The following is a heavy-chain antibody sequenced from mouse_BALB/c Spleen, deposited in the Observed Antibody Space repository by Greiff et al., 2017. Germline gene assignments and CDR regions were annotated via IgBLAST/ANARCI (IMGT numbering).Heavy chain of an antibody. CDR2: INPYNDGT. J-gene: IGHJ4*01. CDR1: GYTFTSYV. D-gene: IGHD2-10*02. V-gene: IGHV1-14*01. Sequence: EVQLQESGPELVKPGASVKMSCKASGYTFTSYVMHWVKQKPGQGLEWIGYINPYNDGTKYNEKFKGKATLTSDKSSSTAYMELSSLTSEDSAVYYCARWEGYGNYGFYAMDYWGQGTSVTVSS. CDR3: ARWEGYGNYGFYAMDY.